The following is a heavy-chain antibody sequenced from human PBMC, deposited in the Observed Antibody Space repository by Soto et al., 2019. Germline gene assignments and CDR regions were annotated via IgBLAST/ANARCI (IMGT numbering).Heavy chain of an antibody. V-gene: IGHV3-7*01. J-gene: IGHJ4*02. CDR3: SRSLDS. Sequence: GGSLRLSCAASGFTFSTYWMDWVRQTPGKGLEWVANINQDGSEKNYVDSVKGRFTIYRDNAKNSLYLQMSSLTAEDSALYYCSRSLDSWGQGTLVTVSS. CDR1: GFTFSTYW. CDR2: INQDGSEK.